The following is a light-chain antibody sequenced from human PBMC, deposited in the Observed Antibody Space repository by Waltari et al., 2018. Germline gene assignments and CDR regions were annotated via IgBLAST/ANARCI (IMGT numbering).Light chain of an antibody. CDR1: QSVSRS. V-gene: IGKV3-20*01. CDR2: GAS. Sequence: EIVLTQSPGTLSLSPGERAPLSCRASQSVSRSLAWYQQKPGQAPRLLIYGASHRAAGIPDRFSGSGSGTDFSLTISRLEPEDFAVYYCQHYVRLPATFGQGTKVEIK. CDR3: QHYVRLPAT. J-gene: IGKJ1*01.